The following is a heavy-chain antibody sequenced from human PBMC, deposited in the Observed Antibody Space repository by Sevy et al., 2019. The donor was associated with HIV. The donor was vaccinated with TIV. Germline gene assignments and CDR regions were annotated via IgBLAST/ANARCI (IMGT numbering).Heavy chain of an antibody. CDR3: ARDGEYCSSTSCYADYYYYYMDV. CDR2: MNPNSGNT. Sequence: ASVKVSCKASGYTFTSYDINWVRQATGQGLEWMGWMNPNSGNTGYAQKFQGRVTMTRNTSISTAYMELSILRSEDTAVYYCARDGEYCSSTSCYADYYYYYMDVWGKGTTVTVSS. J-gene: IGHJ6*03. CDR1: GYTFTSYD. V-gene: IGHV1-8*01. D-gene: IGHD2-2*01.